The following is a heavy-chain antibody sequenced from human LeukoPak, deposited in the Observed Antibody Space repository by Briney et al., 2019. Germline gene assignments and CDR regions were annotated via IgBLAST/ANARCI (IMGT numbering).Heavy chain of an antibody. J-gene: IGHJ4*02. CDR3: ASPIFGVVNSFAY. CDR2: ISYDGSNK. Sequence: GGSLRLSCAASGFTFRSYVMHWVRQAPGKGLGWGAVISYDGSNKYYADSVKGRFTISRDNSKNTLYLQLNSLRAEETAVYYCASPIFGVVNSFAYWGRGTLVTVSS. V-gene: IGHV3-30-3*01. D-gene: IGHD3-3*01. CDR1: GFTFRSYV.